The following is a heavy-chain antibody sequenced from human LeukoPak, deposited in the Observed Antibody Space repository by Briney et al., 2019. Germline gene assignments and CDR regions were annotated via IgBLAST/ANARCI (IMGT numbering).Heavy chain of an antibody. CDR3: ATVSRRCSSTSCYMVY. Sequence: PGGSLRLSCAASGFTFSSYAMHWVRQAPGKGLEWVAVISYDGSIKYYADSVKGRFTISRDNSKNTLYLQMNSLRAEDTAVYYCATVSRRCSSTSCYMVYWGQGTLVTVSS. D-gene: IGHD2-2*02. J-gene: IGHJ4*02. CDR2: ISYDGSIK. V-gene: IGHV3-30-3*01. CDR1: GFTFSSYA.